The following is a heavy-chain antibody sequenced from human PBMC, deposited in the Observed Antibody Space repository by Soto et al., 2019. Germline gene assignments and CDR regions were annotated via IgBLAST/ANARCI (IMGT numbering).Heavy chain of an antibody. J-gene: IGHJ6*02. CDR2: ISSSSTI. CDR1: GFTFSSYS. CDR3: ARERYSYGFLDGMDV. D-gene: IGHD5-18*01. Sequence: GGSLRLSCAASGFTFSSYSMNWVRQASGKGLEWVSYISSSSTIYYADSVKGRFTISRDNAKNSLYLQMNSLRDEDTAVYYCARERYSYGFLDGMDVWGQGTTVTVSS. V-gene: IGHV3-48*02.